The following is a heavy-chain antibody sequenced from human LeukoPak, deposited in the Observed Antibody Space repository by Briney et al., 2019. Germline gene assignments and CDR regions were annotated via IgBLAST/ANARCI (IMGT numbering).Heavy chain of an antibody. V-gene: IGHV4-59*01. CDR3: ARDKAVAGTDQYYGMDV. D-gene: IGHD6-19*01. Sequence: PSETLSLTCTVSGGSIGSYYWSWIRQPPGKGLEWIGYIYYTGSTKYNPSLKSRVTISLDTSKNHFTLKLSSVTAADTAVYYCARDKAVAGTDQYYGMDVWGQGTTVTVSS. J-gene: IGHJ6*02. CDR1: GGSIGSYY. CDR2: IYYTGST.